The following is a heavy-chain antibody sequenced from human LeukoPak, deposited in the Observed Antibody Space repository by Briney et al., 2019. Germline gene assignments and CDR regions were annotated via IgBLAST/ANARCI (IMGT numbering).Heavy chain of an antibody. D-gene: IGHD4-17*01. CDR3: ARENDYGDYFDY. V-gene: IGHV4-30-4*08. Sequence: SETLSLTCTVSGGSISSGGYYWSWIRQPPGKGLEWIGYIYYSGSTYYNPSLKSRVTISVDTSKNQFSLKLSSVTAADTAVYYCARENDYGDYFDYWGQGTLVTVSS. CDR2: IYYSGST. CDR1: GGSISSGGYY. J-gene: IGHJ4*02.